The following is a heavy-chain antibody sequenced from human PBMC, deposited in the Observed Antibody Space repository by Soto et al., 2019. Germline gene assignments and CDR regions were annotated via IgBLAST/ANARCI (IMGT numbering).Heavy chain of an antibody. CDR3: ARGYGRNFDY. V-gene: IGHV4-34*01. CDR1: GGSFSGYY. D-gene: IGHD3-10*01. Sequence: QVQLQQWGAGLLKPSETLSLTCAVYGGSFSGYYWNWIRQPPGKGLEWIGEINHSGSTNYNPSLKSRVTISLDTSKNQFSLKLSSMTAADTAVYDCARGYGRNFDYWGQGTLVTVSS. CDR2: INHSGST. J-gene: IGHJ4*02.